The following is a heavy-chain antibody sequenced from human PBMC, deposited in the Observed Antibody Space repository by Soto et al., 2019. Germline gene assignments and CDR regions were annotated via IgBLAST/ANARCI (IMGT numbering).Heavy chain of an antibody. D-gene: IGHD2-21*02. J-gene: IGHJ4*02. V-gene: IGHV4-39*01. CDR3: AGQRTSVVTQAYFDS. CDR1: GDSINNRSYY. CDR2: IYYSGST. Sequence: PLETLSLTCTVTGDSINNRSYYWGWIRQPPGQELEWIGGIYYSGSTYNNPSLKGRVAMAVDTSSNQFSLKLRSVTAADTALYYCAGQRTSVVTQAYFDSWGQGSLVTVSS.